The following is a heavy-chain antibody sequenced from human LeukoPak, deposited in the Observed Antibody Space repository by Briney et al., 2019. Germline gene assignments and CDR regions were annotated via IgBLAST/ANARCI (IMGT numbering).Heavy chain of an antibody. V-gene: IGHV3-48*01. CDR3: ARGVAHVDV. Sequence: GGSLRLSCAASGFTFSTYSMNWVRQAPGKGLEWVSGIDSGSNNIHYADSVKGRFTISRDDAKNSLYLQMDSLRAEDTAVYYCARGVAHVDVWGKGTTVTISS. D-gene: IGHD5-12*01. CDR2: IDSGSNNI. CDR1: GFTFSTYS. J-gene: IGHJ6*04.